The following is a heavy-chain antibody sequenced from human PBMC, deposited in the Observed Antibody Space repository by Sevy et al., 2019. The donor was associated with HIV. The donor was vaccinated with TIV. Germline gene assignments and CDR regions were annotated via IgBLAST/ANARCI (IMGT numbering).Heavy chain of an antibody. J-gene: IGHJ6*02. Sequence: SETLSLTCAVYGGSFSGYYWSWIRQPPGKGLEWIGEINHSGSTNYNPSLKSRVTISVDTSKNQFSLKLSSVTAADTAVYYCARVPRYCSSTSCYTAGTGGYYYYGMDVSGQGTSVTVSS. CDR1: GGSFSGYY. CDR3: ARVPRYCSSTSCYTAGTGGYYYYGMDV. V-gene: IGHV4-34*01. CDR2: INHSGST. D-gene: IGHD2-2*02.